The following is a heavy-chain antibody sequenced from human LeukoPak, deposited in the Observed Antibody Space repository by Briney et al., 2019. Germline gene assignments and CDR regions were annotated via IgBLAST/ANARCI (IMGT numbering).Heavy chain of an antibody. CDR2: IYYSGRT. Sequence: SETLSLTCTVSGSSISSSSYYWGWIRQPPGKGLEWIGSIYYSGRTYYNPSLKSRVTISVDTSKHPFSLKLSSVTAADTAVYYCARLQMGGNSRGGYFKAPPTTVYLDYWDQGTLVTVSS. V-gene: IGHV4-39*01. D-gene: IGHD6-19*01. CDR3: ARLQMGGNSRGGYFKAPPTTVYLDY. CDR1: GSSISSSSYY. J-gene: IGHJ4*02.